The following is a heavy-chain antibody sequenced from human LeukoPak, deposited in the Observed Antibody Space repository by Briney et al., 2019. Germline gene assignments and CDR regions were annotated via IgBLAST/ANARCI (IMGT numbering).Heavy chain of an antibody. J-gene: IGHJ5*02. CDR1: GFTFSSYA. D-gene: IGHD6-13*01. Sequence: PGGSLRLSCAASGFTFSSYAMNWVRQAPGKGLEWVSYISSSSSTVYYADSVKGRLTISRDNAEKSLYVQMNSLRAEDTAVYYCARVVIAAAGNVDWFDPWGQGTLVTVSS. CDR2: ISSSSSTV. V-gene: IGHV3-48*01. CDR3: ARVVIAAAGNVDWFDP.